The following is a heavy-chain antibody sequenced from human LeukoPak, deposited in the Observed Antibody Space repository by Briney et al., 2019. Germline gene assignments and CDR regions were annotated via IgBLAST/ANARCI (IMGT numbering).Heavy chain of an antibody. Sequence: GGSLRLSCAASGFTFSSYAMHWVRQAPGKGLEWVAVISYDGSNKYYADSVKGRFTISRDNSKNTLYLQMNSLRAEDTAVYYCARGYYYDSSGYGSLRYFDYWGQGTLVTVSS. CDR2: ISYDGSNK. CDR1: GFTFSSYA. V-gene: IGHV3-30-3*01. CDR3: ARGYYYDSSGYGSLRYFDY. D-gene: IGHD3-22*01. J-gene: IGHJ4*02.